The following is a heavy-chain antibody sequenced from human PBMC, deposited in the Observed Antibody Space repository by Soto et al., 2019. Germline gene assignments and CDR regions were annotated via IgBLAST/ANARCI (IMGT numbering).Heavy chain of an antibody. Sequence: QVHLVQSGAEVKKPGASVKVSCKGSGYAFTTYGITWVRQAPGQGLEWMGWISAHNGNTNYAQKLQGRVTVTRDTSTSPAYMELRSLRSDDTAVYYWARGRYGDYWGQGARVTVSS. D-gene: IGHD1-1*01. J-gene: IGHJ4*02. V-gene: IGHV1-18*01. CDR2: ISAHNGNT. CDR1: GYAFTTYG. CDR3: ARGRYGDY.